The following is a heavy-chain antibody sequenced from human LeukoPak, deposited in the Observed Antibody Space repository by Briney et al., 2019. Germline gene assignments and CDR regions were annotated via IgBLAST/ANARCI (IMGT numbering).Heavy chain of an antibody. J-gene: IGHJ3*01. D-gene: IGHD5-24*01. Sequence: RGRSLRLSCGASGFTFDDYGMHWVRQAPGKGLKWVSGISWNSGNVGYADSVKGRFTISRDNAKNSLYLQMNSLRAEDTALYYCAKDDTYGLQAFHVWGQGTMVTVSS. CDR2: ISWNSGNV. CDR3: AKDDTYGLQAFHV. V-gene: IGHV3-9*01. CDR1: GFTFDDYG.